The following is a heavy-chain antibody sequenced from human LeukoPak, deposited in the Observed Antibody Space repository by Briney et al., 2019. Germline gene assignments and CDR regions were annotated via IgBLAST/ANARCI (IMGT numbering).Heavy chain of an antibody. D-gene: IGHD5-24*01. CDR2: ISVYNGNT. J-gene: IGHJ6*02. CDR3: ARVLEMGTIGRGFMDV. CDR1: GYTFTSYG. Sequence: ATVKVSCKASGYTFTSYGISWVRQAPGQGLEWMGWISVYNGNTNYGQNLQGRVTMTTDTPTSTAYMELRSLRSDDTAVYYCARVLEMGTIGRGFMDVWGQGTTVTVSS. V-gene: IGHV1-18*01.